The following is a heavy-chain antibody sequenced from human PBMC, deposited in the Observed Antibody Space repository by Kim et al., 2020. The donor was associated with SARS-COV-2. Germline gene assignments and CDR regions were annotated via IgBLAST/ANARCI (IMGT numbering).Heavy chain of an antibody. CDR2: INPNSGDT. Sequence: ASVKVSCKDSGYTFIGYYMHWVRQAPGQGLEWMGWINPNSGDTNYAQNFQGRVTMTRDTSISTTYMEVSRLHSDDTAVYYCARAEGRRRSGFLANFDYWG. V-gene: IGHV1-2*02. CDR1: GYTFIGYY. J-gene: IGHJ4*01. CDR3: ARAEGRRRSGFLANFDY. D-gene: IGHD3-3*01.